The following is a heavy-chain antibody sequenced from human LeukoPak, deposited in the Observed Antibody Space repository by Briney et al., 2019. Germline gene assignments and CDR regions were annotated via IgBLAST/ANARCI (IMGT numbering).Heavy chain of an antibody. D-gene: IGHD1-7*01. Sequence: SETLSLTCTVSGGSISGSISSSSYYWGWIRQPPGKGLEWIGSIYYSGSTYYNPSLESRATISVDTSKKQFSLKLSSVTAADTAVYYCARLNWNYVTFGYWGQGTLVTVSS. CDR3: ARLNWNYVTFGY. CDR1: GGSISGSISSSSYY. V-gene: IGHV4-39*01. CDR2: IYYSGST. J-gene: IGHJ4*02.